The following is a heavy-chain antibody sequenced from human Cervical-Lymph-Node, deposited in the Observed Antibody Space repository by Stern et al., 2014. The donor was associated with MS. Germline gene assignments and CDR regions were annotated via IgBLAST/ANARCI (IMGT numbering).Heavy chain of an antibody. V-gene: IGHV4-59*01. CDR2: IDNSGST. Sequence: QLQLQESGPRVVKPSATLSLVCTVSGDSSSFYYWNWIRQPPGEGLECIGYIDNSGSTIYSPSLWSRVTISRDTSKNQISLKLTSVTAADTAVYYCARLDHYYGMDVWGQGTTVTVSS. CDR3: ARLDHYYGMDV. J-gene: IGHJ6*02. CDR1: GDSSSFYY.